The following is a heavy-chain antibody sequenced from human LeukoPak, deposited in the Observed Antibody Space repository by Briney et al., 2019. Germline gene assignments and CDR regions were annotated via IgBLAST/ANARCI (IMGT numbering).Heavy chain of an antibody. Sequence: SETLSLTCTVSGGSTSSDHWSWIRQPPEKGLEWIGCISYRGSTNYNPSLKSRVTISLDTSKNQFSLKLRSVTAADTAVYYCARSPGGHFDYWGQGTLVTVSS. CDR1: GGSTSSDH. D-gene: IGHD6-25*01. J-gene: IGHJ4*02. CDR3: ARSPGGHFDY. V-gene: IGHV4-59*08. CDR2: ISYRGST.